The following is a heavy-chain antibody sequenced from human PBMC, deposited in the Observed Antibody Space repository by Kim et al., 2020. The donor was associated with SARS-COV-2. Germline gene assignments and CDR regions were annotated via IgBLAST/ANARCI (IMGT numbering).Heavy chain of an antibody. V-gene: IGHV4-34*01. CDR2: INHSGST. J-gene: IGHJ4*02. CDR1: GGYRNVDK. D-gene: IGHD3-3*01. CDR3: AASRREPTIFGVVIRREFDY. Sequence: SETLSLTCAVYGGYRNVDKWSWIGQPPGKGLEWIGEINHSGSTNYNPSLKSRVTISVATSKNQFSLKLSSVTAADTAVYYCAASRREPTIFGVVIRREFDYWGQGTLVTISS.